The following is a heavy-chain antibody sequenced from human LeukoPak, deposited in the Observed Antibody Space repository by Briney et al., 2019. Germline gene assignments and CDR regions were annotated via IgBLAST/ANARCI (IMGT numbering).Heavy chain of an antibody. D-gene: IGHD2-2*01. CDR2: IGGSGGVT. Sequence: LAGGSLRLSCEGSGFTFNLFAMMWVRQAPGKGLEWVSAIGGSGGVTQYADSVKGRFTISRDNSKNTLYLQMNSVRAEDTAVYYCAKDFEEKEVPAAPWGQGTMVTVSS. J-gene: IGHJ3*01. CDR1: GFTFNLFA. V-gene: IGHV3-23*01. CDR3: AKDFEEKEVPAAP.